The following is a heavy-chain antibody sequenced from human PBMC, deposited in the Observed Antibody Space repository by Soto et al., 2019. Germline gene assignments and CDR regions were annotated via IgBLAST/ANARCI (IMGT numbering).Heavy chain of an antibody. CDR2: IKSKTDGGTT. V-gene: IGHV3-15*07. CDR1: GFTFSNAW. J-gene: IGHJ4*02. CDR3: TTTYYDFWSGYYLFFDY. D-gene: IGHD3-3*01. Sequence: GGSLRLSCAASGFTFSNAWMNWVRQAPGKGLEWVGRIKSKTDGGTTDYAAPVKGRFTISRDDSKNTLYLQMNSLKTEDTAVYYCTTTYYDFWSGYYLFFDYWGQGTLVTVSS.